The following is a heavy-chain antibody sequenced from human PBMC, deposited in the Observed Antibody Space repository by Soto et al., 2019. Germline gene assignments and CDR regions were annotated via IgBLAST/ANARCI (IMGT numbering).Heavy chain of an antibody. CDR1: GGPISSRDCY. J-gene: IGHJ4*02. CDR2: IYYSGST. CDR3: ARLSPTYYYDSSGDPDY. Sequence: SETLSLTWTVVGGPISSRDCYWSWIRQPPGKGLEWIGSIYYSGSTYYNPSLKGRVTISVDTSKDHFSLKLSSVTAADTAVYYCARLSPTYYYDSSGDPDYWGQGTLVTVSS. V-gene: IGHV4-39*01. D-gene: IGHD3-22*01.